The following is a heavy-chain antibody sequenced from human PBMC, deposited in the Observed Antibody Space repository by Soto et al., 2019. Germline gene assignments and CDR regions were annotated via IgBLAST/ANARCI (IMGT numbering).Heavy chain of an antibody. CDR1: GFTFSSYW. Sequence: EVQLVESGGGLVPPGGSLRLYCAGAGFTFSSYWMSWVRQAPVKGLEWVANIKQDGREKYYVESVNGRFTISRDNAKNSLYLQMHSLRVEDTAGYYCAREKRANGYFDYWGQGTLVAVSP. V-gene: IGHV3-7*01. CDR3: AREKRANGYFDY. CDR2: IKQDGREK. D-gene: IGHD6-25*01. J-gene: IGHJ4*02.